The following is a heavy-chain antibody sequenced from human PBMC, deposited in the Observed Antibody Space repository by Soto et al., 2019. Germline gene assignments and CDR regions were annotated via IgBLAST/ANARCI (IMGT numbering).Heavy chain of an antibody. D-gene: IGHD5-18*01. V-gene: IGHV1-69*02. CDR3: ATMVTGRLDY. CDR2: IIPILGIA. CDR1: GGTFSSYT. Sequence: SVKVSCKASGGTFSSYTIRWVRQAPGQGLEWMGRIIPILGIANYAQKLQGRVTMTTDTSTSTAYMELRSLRSDDTAVYYCATMVTGRLDYWGQGTLVTVSS. J-gene: IGHJ4*02.